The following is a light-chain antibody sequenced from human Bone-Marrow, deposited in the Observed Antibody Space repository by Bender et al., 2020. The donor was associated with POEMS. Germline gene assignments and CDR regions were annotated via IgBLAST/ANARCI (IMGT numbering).Light chain of an antibody. CDR3: ASFTSSSTLEI. CDR1: TSDFGDYNL. V-gene: IGLV2-14*03. J-gene: IGLJ2*01. CDR2: DVN. Sequence: QSALTQPASVSGSPGQSITISCAGTTSDFGDYNLVSWYQQHPGKAPKLMIYDVNYRPSGVSNRFSGSKSGNTASLTISGLQAEDEAHYYCASFTSSSTLEIFGGGTELTVL.